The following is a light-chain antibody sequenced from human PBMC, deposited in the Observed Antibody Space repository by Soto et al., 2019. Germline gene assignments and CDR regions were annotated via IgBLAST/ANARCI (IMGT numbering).Light chain of an antibody. J-gene: IGKJ5*01. CDR3: QQYTGPPTT. V-gene: IGKV3-20*01. CDR2: GAS. CDR1: QTVSNNY. Sequence: EIILTQSPDTLSLSPGERATLSCRASQTVSNNYLAWCQQRPGQAPRLLIYGASTRAAGIPDRFSGSGSGTDFTLTITRLEPEDSAVYFCQQYTGPPTTFGQGTRLEI.